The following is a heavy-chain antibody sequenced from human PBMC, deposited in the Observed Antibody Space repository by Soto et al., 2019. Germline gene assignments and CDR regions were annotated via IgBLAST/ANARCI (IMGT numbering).Heavy chain of an antibody. Sequence: GGSLRLSCAASGFTFSSYAMHWVRQAPGKGLEYVSAISSNGGSTYYANSVKGRFTISRDNSKNTLYLQMGSLRAEDMAVYYCARNAHYDFWSGYLDHSMDVWGKGTTVTVSS. CDR2: ISSNGGST. V-gene: IGHV3-64*01. CDR3: ARNAHYDFWSGYLDHSMDV. CDR1: GFTFSSYA. D-gene: IGHD3-3*01. J-gene: IGHJ6*03.